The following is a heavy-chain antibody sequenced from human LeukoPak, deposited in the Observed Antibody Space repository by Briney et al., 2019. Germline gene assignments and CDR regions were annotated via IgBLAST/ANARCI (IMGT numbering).Heavy chain of an antibody. CDR2: MNPNSGNT. CDR1: GYTFTSYD. Sequence: ASVKVSCKASGYTFTSYDINWVRQATGQGLEWMGWMNPNSGNTGYAQKFQGRVTITRNTSISTAYMELSSLRSEDTAVYYCARGNRDYYGSGSSDAFDIWGQGTMVTVSS. CDR3: ARGNRDYYGSGSSDAFDI. J-gene: IGHJ3*02. V-gene: IGHV1-8*03. D-gene: IGHD3-10*01.